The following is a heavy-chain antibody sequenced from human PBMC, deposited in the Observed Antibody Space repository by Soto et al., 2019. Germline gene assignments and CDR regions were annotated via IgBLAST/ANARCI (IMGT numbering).Heavy chain of an antibody. V-gene: IGHV3-7*01. Sequence: ILSCAASGFNFDNYYMAWVRQAPGKGLEWVANIKKDGSGSNYVDSLRGRFTISRDNAKNSLYLQMNNLGAEDSGVYFCARDTTGILDYWGQGTLVTVSS. J-gene: IGHJ4*02. CDR3: ARDTTGILDY. D-gene: IGHD1-1*01. CDR1: GFNFDNYY. CDR2: IKKDGSGS.